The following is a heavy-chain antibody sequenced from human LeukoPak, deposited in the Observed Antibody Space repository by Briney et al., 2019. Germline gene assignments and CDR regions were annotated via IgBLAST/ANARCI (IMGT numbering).Heavy chain of an antibody. J-gene: IGHJ4*02. CDR3: AKLLGATYYFDY. CDR2: ISWNSGSI. V-gene: IGHV3-9*01. Sequence: GGSLRLSCAASGFTFDDYAMHWVRQAPGKGLEWVSGISWNSGSIGYADSVKGRFTISRDNSKNTLYLQMNSLRAEDTAVYYCAKLLGATYYFDYWGQGTLVTVSS. D-gene: IGHD1-26*01. CDR1: GFTFDDYA.